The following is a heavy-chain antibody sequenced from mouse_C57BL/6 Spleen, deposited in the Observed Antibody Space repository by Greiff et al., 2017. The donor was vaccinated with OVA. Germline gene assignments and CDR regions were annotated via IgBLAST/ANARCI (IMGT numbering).Heavy chain of an antibody. J-gene: IGHJ4*01. D-gene: IGHD1-1*01. CDR3: ARVGVHYYGSSYYAMDY. V-gene: IGHV1-55*01. CDR1: GYTFTSYW. Sequence: VQLQQSGAELVKPGASVKMSCKASGYTFTSYWITWVKQRPGQGLEWIGDIYPGSGSTNYNEKFKSKATLTVDTSSSTAYMQLSSLTSEDSAVYYCARVGVHYYGSSYYAMDYWGQGTSVTVSS. CDR2: IYPGSGST.